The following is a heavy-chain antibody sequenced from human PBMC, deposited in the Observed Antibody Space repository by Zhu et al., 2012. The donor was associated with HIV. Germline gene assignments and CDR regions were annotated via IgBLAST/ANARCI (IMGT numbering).Heavy chain of an antibody. Sequence: QVQLQESGPGLVKPSGTLSLTCAVSGGSISSSHWWSWVRQPPGKGLEWIGEIYHSGSTSYNPSLKSRVTISVDKSKNPFSLRLSSVTAADTAVYYCARRTTVVSWFDPWGQGTLVTVSS. J-gene: IGHJ5*02. D-gene: IGHD4-23*01. V-gene: IGHV4-4*02. CDR1: GGSISSSHW. CDR2: IYHSGST. CDR3: ARRTTVVSWFDP.